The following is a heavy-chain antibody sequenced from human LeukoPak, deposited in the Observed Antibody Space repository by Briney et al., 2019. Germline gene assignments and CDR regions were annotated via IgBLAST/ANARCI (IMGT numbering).Heavy chain of an antibody. CDR1: GYIFSSHG. Sequence: ASVKVSCKASGYIFSSHGISWVRQAPGEGLEWMGWITTYKGNIAYAQEFQGRVTMTIDTSTSTAYMELRSLRSDDTAVYYCARDTDSSGWYHLVYFDYWVQGTLVTVSS. CDR3: ARDTDSSGWYHLVYFDY. J-gene: IGHJ4*02. D-gene: IGHD6-19*01. CDR2: ITTYKGNI. V-gene: IGHV1-18*01.